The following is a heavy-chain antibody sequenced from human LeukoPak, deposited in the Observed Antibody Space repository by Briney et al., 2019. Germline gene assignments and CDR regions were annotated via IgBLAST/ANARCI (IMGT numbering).Heavy chain of an antibody. CDR1: VGSISSGGYS. CDR3: ASGYWFLDL. CDR2: IHHTGST. V-gene: IGHV4-30-2*01. J-gene: IGHJ2*01. Sequence: PSETLSLTCAVSVGSISSGGYSWTWIRQPPGKGLEWIWYIHHTGSTYYKPSLKSRVTISVDRSKNQFSLKLTSVTAADTAVYYCASGYWFLDLWGRGTLVIVSS.